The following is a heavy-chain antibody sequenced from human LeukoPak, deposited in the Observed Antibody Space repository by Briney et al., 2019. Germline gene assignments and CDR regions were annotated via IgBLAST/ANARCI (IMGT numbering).Heavy chain of an antibody. CDR3: ARDDSPQDSGRYFDAFDM. J-gene: IGHJ3*02. D-gene: IGHD3-10*01. Sequence: GGSLRLSCAASGFSFSTYWMSWVRQAPGKGLEWVANIRRDGDVEHYADSVRGRFTVSRDNAKNSMYLQMNSLRAEDTAVYYCARDDSPQDSGRYFDAFDMWGQETMVTVSS. CDR2: IRRDGDVE. CDR1: GFSFSTYW. V-gene: IGHV3-7*01.